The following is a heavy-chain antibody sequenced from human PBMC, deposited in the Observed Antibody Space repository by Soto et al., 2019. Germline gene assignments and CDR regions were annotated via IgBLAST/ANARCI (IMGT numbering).Heavy chain of an antibody. J-gene: IGHJ4*02. CDR2: IYYSGST. Sequence: QVQLQESGPGLVKPSQTLSLTCTVSGGSISSGGYYWSWIRQHPGKGLEWIGYIYYSGSTYYNPWLKSRVSMSLDTFKSQLTLKLFSVTAAATAVYFCAWYTMVRGVYFDCRCQERLVADSA. V-gene: IGHV4-31*03. CDR1: GGSISSGGYY. D-gene: IGHD3-10*01. CDR3: AWYTMVRGVYFDC.